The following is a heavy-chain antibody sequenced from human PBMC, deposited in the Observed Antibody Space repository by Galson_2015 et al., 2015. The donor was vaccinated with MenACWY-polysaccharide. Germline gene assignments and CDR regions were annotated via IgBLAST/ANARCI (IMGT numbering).Heavy chain of an antibody. J-gene: IGHJ4*02. CDR1: GASISRRDW. Sequence: ETLSLTCAVSGASISRRDWWTWVRQPPGQGLEWIGEISHRGTTNYNPSLKSRVTISVDKSKNQFSLKLNSVTAADTAVYYCARKFDYWGQGSLVTVPS. V-gene: IGHV4-4*02. CDR3: ARKFDY. CDR2: ISHRGTT.